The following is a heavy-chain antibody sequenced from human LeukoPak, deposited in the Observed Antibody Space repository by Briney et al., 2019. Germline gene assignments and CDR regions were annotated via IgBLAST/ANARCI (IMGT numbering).Heavy chain of an antibody. J-gene: IGHJ4*02. Sequence: SETLSLTCGVFGVSINDYYWSWIRQSPGKGLEGIGEISHTEGTRYNPSLESRVTMSVGTSENQLSLKLIFVTAADTAVYYCARIRCGHSGSVCYNHWGLGTLVTVSS. V-gene: IGHV4-34*01. D-gene: IGHD3-9*01. CDR1: GVSINDYY. CDR3: ARIRCGHSGSVCYNH. CDR2: ISHTEGT.